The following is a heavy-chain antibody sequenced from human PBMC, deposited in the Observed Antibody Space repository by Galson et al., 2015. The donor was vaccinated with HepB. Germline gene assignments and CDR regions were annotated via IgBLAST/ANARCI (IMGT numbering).Heavy chain of an antibody. Sequence: SLRLSCAASGFTFSTYSMNWVRQAPGKGLEWISYITSSSSTIYYADSVKGRFTISRDNAKNSLYLQIDSLRAEDTAVYYCARGQYDSWSGYPDHWGQGTLVTVSP. V-gene: IGHV3-48*01. CDR1: GFTFSTYS. J-gene: IGHJ4*02. D-gene: IGHD3-3*01. CDR2: ITSSSSTI. CDR3: ARGQYDSWSGYPDH.